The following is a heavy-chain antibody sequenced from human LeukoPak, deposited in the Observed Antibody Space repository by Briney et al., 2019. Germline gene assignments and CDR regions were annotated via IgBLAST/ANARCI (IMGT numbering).Heavy chain of an antibody. CDR1: GYTFTSYD. V-gene: IGHV1-8*03. Sequence: ASVKVSCKASGYTFTSYDINWVRQATGQGLEWMGWMNPNSGNTGYAQKFQGRVTITRNTSISTAYMELSSLRSEDTAVYYCARTGITIFGTNWFDPWGQGTLVTVSS. D-gene: IGHD3-3*01. J-gene: IGHJ5*02. CDR3: ARTGITIFGTNWFDP. CDR2: MNPNSGNT.